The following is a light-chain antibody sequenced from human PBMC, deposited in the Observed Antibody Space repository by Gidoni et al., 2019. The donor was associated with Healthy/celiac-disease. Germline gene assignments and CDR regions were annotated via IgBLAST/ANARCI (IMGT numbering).Light chain of an antibody. CDR3: QQWT. J-gene: IGKJ1*01. CDR2: GAS. V-gene: IGKV3-20*01. Sequence: SCRASQSVSSRYLAWYQQKPGQAPRIIIYGASNRATGIPDRFSGSGSGTDFTLTISRLEPEDFAVYYCQQWTFGQGTKVEIK. CDR1: QSVSSRY.